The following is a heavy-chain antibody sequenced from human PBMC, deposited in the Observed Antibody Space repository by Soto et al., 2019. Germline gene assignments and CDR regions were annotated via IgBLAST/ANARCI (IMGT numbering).Heavy chain of an antibody. Sequence: QVQLVESGGGLVKPGGSLRLSCAASGFTFSDYYMSWIRQAPGKGLVWVSYISRSGSTIYYADSVKGRFTISRDNAKNSLYLQMNSLRAEDTAVYYCVRKPYSSSWSDYWGQGTLVTVSS. CDR2: ISRSGSTI. CDR3: VRKPYSSSWSDY. V-gene: IGHV3-11*01. CDR1: GFTFSDYY. D-gene: IGHD6-13*01. J-gene: IGHJ4*02.